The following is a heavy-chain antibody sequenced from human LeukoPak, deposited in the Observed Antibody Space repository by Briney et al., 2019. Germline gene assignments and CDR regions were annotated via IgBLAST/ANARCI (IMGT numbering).Heavy chain of an antibody. CDR3: ARGAYIAAASLWASYYYYMDV. V-gene: IGHV4-34*01. J-gene: IGHJ6*03. Sequence: SQTLSLTCAVYSRSFSVYYWSWIRQPPGKGLEWSGEINHSGSTNYNPSLKSRVTISVDTSKNQFSLKRSSVTAADTAVYYCARGAYIAAASLWASYYYYMDVWGKGTTVTVSS. CDR2: INHSGST. CDR1: SRSFSVYY. D-gene: IGHD6-13*01.